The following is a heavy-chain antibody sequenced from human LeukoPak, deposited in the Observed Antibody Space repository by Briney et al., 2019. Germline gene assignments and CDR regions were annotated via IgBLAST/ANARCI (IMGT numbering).Heavy chain of an antibody. D-gene: IGHD6-13*01. CDR2: INHSGST. V-gene: IGHV4-34*01. CDR1: GGSFSGYY. J-gene: IGHJ5*02. CDR3: ARGLLSPPTIAAAGTWFDP. Sequence: PSETLSLTCAVYGGSFSGYYWSWIRQPPGKGLEWIGEINHSGSTNYNPSLKSRVTISVDTSKNQFSLKLSSVTAADTAAYYCARGLLSPPTIAAAGTWFDPWGQGTLVTVSS.